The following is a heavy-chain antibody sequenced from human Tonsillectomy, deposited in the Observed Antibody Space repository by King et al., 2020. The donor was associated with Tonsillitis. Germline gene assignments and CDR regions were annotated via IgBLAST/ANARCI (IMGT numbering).Heavy chain of an antibody. CDR2: ISGSGVST. D-gene: IGHD3-3*01. J-gene: IGHJ4*02. V-gene: IGHV3-23*04. CDR1: RFTFSGYA. CDR3: AKVRGDFWSGYQYFDY. Sequence: VQLVESGGGLVQPGGSLRLSCAASRFTFSGYAMSWVRQAPGRGLEWVSSISGSGVSTDYADSVKGRFTISRDNSKNTLYLQMNSLRAEDTAVYYCAKVRGDFWSGYQYFDYWGQGTLVTVSS.